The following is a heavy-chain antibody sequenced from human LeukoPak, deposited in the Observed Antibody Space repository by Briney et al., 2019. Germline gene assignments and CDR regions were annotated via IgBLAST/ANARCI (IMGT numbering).Heavy chain of an antibody. Sequence: ASVKVSCKASGGTFSSYAISWVQQAPGQGLEWMGGIIPIFGTANYAQKFQGRVTITTDESTSTAYMELSSLRSEDTAVYYCASSGLAYDSSGYYSSCFDYWGQGTLVTVSS. V-gene: IGHV1-69*05. D-gene: IGHD3-22*01. J-gene: IGHJ4*02. CDR1: GGTFSSYA. CDR2: IIPIFGTA. CDR3: ASSGLAYDSSGYYSSCFDY.